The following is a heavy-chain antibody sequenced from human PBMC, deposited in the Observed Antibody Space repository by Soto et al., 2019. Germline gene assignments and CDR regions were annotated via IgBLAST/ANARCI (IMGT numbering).Heavy chain of an antibody. CDR3: ARQAID. CDR1: GGSISDYY. CDR2: VYYSGST. J-gene: IGHJ4*02. Sequence: QVQLQESGPGLVKPSETLSLTCTVSGGSISDYYWSWFRQAPGKGLDWIGYVYYSGSTNYNPSLQSRVTMSVDTSKNHFSLKLSSVTAADTAVYYCARQAIDWGQGTLVTVSS. V-gene: IGHV4-59*08.